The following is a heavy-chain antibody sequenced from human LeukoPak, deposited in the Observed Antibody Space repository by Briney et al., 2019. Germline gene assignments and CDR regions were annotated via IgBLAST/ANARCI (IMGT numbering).Heavy chain of an antibody. CDR3: ARAAGYQFAFDI. Sequence: GGSLRLSCAASGFTVSSNYMSWVRQAPGKGLEWVSVIYSGGSTYYADSVKGRFTISRDNSKNTLYLRMNSLRAEDTAVYYCARAAGYQFAFDIWGQGTMVTVSS. CDR2: IYSGGST. J-gene: IGHJ3*02. V-gene: IGHV3-53*01. CDR1: GFTVSSNY. D-gene: IGHD3-16*02.